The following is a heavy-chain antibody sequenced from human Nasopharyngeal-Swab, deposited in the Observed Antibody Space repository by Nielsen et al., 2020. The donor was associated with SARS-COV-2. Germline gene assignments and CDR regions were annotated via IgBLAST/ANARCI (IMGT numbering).Heavy chain of an antibody. J-gene: IGHJ6*03. Sequence: ESLKISCAASGFTFNNYDMSWVRQAPGKGLEWVSFISGGGATTYYSDSVKGRFTISRDNSKNTLDLEMISLRAEDTAVYYCARSTYYYYMDLWGIGTTVTVSS. CDR1: GFTFNNYD. CDR3: ARSTYYYYMDL. D-gene: IGHD2-2*01. CDR2: ISGGGATT. V-gene: IGHV3-23*01.